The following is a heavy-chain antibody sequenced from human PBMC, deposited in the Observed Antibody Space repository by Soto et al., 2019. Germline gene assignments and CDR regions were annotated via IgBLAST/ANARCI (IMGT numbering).Heavy chain of an antibody. CDR2: VSPIWGS. CDR3: ARQGFGALHGLVDV. Sequence: QVLLQESGPGLVKPSETLSLSCTVSGDSISSYYWGWIRQPPGKEMEWIGYVSPIWGSAYNPSLQSRVAISLDTSKSQFSLELTSVTATDTAVYYCARQGFGALHGLVDVGGQGTTVTVSS. CDR1: GDSISSYY. V-gene: IGHV4-59*08. J-gene: IGHJ6*02. D-gene: IGHD3-10*01.